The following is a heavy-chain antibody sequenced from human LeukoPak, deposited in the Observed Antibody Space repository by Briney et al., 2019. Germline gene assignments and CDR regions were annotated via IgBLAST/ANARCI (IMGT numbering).Heavy chain of an antibody. Sequence: SETLSLTCTVSGGSISSSSKYWSWIRQPPGKGLEWIGEINHSGSTNYNPSLKSRVTISVDTSKNQFSLKLSSVTAADTAVYYCARRGRVVAGRYFDYWGQGTLVTVSS. CDR3: ARRGRVVAGRYFDY. CDR1: GGSISSSSKY. J-gene: IGHJ4*02. D-gene: IGHD2-15*01. CDR2: INHSGST. V-gene: IGHV4-39*07.